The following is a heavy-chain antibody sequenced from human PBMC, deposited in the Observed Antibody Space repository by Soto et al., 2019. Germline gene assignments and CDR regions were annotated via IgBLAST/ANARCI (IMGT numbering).Heavy chain of an antibody. J-gene: IGHJ2*01. V-gene: IGHV3-33*01. CDR1: GFTFSDYG. D-gene: IGHD1-26*01. Sequence: QVQVVESGGGVVQPGRSLRLSCAASGFTFSDYGMNWVRQAPGKGLEWVAVIWYDGSIKYYADSVKGRFTISRDNSKNTLYLHMNSLRVEDTAVYYCASEYKSTTPWGRGTLVTVSS. CDR3: ASEYKSTTP. CDR2: IWYDGSIK.